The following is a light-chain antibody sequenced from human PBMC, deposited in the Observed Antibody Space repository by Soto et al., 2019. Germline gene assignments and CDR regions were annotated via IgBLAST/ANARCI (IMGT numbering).Light chain of an antibody. Sequence: EIVLTQSPATLSLSAGERDTLSCRASQSVSSRSLAWYQQKPGQAPRLLIYGASNRATGIPDRFSGSGSGTDFTLTITRLEPEDFAMYYCQRYDSLRTFGQGTKVDIK. CDR3: QRYDSLRT. CDR1: QSVSSRS. V-gene: IGKV3-20*01. J-gene: IGKJ1*01. CDR2: GAS.